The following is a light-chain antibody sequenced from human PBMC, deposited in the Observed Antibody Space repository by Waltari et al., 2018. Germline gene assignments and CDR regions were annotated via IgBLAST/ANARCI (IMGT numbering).Light chain of an antibody. CDR1: QSVGKY. Sequence: SGRASQSVGKYLAWYQQKPGQAPRLRIYHTSTRATGIPDRFSGSGSGTDFSLTISRLEPEDFAVYHCQMYVNLPATFGQGTKVEI. CDR2: HTS. CDR3: QMYVNLPAT. J-gene: IGKJ1*01. V-gene: IGKV3-20*01.